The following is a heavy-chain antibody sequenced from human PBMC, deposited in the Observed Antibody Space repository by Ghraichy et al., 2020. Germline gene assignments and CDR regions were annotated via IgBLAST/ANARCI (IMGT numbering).Heavy chain of an antibody. CDR2: ISRNGRDT. V-gene: IGHV3-11*06. D-gene: IGHD1-7*01. Sequence: SLNISCAASGFNFRDYYMSWIRQAPGKGLEWVSLISRNGRDTNYADSVRGRFTISRDNAKSALFLQVNTLRAEDTAVYYCVREGKELGKSGFDLWGQGTPVTVSS. CDR3: VREGKELGKSGFDL. CDR1: GFNFRDYY. J-gene: IGHJ5*02.